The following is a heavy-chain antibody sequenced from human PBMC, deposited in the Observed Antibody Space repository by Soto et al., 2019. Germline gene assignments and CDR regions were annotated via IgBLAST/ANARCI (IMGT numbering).Heavy chain of an antibody. CDR1: GFKFSDHY. Sequence: GGSLRLSCAASGFKFSDHYMTWIRQAPGKGLEWVSKISGGGTTIYYADSVKGRFTVSRDNAKNSLYLQMNSLRAEDTALYYCDGDPFYYASGFWGQGTLVTVSS. CDR3: DGDPFYYASGF. J-gene: IGHJ4*02. V-gene: IGHV3-11*01. D-gene: IGHD3-10*01. CDR2: ISGGGTTI.